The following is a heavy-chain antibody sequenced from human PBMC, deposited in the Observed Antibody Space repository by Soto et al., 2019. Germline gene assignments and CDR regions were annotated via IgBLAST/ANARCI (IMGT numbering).Heavy chain of an antibody. CDR1: GGSFRSGSYS. CDR2: VYHTGRT. V-gene: IGHV4-61*01. J-gene: IGHJ5*02. D-gene: IGHD6-13*01. Sequence: SETLSLTCTVPGGSFRSGSYSWSWIRQPPGKGLEWIGYVYHTGRTSYNPSLKSRVSISMDTSKNQFSLNLDSVTAADTAVYYCARDGTEYSSSSWGQGTLVTVSS. CDR3: ARDGTEYSSSS.